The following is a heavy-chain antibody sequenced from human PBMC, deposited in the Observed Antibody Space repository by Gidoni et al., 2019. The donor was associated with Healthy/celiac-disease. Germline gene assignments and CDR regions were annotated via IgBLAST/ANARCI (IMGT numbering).Heavy chain of an antibody. V-gene: IGHV1-69*02. CDR2: IIPILGIA. CDR1: GGTFSSYT. J-gene: IGHJ4*02. CDR3: RYCSGGSCYPFDY. D-gene: IGHD2-15*01. Sequence: QVQLVQSGAEVKKPGSSVKVSCKASGGTFSSYTISWVRQAPGQGLEWMGRIIPILGIANYEKKFQGRVTITADKSTSTAYMELSSLRSEDTAVYYCRYCSGGSCYPFDYWGQGTLVTVSS.